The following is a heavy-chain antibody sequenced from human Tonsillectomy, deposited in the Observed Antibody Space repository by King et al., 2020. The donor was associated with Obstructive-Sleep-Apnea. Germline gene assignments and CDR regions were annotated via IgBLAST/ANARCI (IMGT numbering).Heavy chain of an antibody. J-gene: IGHJ4*02. CDR2: IDPSDSYT. CDR1: GYTFTSFW. V-gene: IGHV5-10-1*03. Sequence: QLVQSGAEVTEPGKSLRLSCKASGYTFTSFWIYWVRQTPGKGLEWMGRIDPSDSYTNYSPSFQGRVTMSADRSINTAYLQWSSLQASDTAMYYCATKGRISGLEVYWGQGTLVTVSS. D-gene: IGHD1-26*01. CDR3: ATKGRISGLEVY.